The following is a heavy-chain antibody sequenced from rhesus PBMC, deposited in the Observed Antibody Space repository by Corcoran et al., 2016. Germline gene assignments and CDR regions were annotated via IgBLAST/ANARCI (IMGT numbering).Heavy chain of an antibody. CDR3: ARVDPSTYVYFDF. D-gene: IGHD2-39*01. J-gene: IGHJ4*01. V-gene: IGHV1S2*01. CDR1: GYTFTDYY. Sequence: QVQLVQSGAEVKKPGSSVKVSCKASGYTFTDYYIHWVRQSPRHGHEWMGWIKPYHGNTRYAQNFQGRVTMTRDTSTTTVYMELSSLRAEDTAVYYCARVDPSTYVYFDFWGQGVLVTVSS. CDR2: IKPYHGNT.